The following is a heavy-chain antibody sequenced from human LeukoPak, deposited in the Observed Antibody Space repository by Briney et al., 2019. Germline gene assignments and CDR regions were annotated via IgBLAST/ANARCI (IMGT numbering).Heavy chain of an antibody. V-gene: IGHV4-39*07. D-gene: IGHD6-19*01. CDR3: AGMYSSGRSDY. CDR2: IYYSRST. J-gene: IGHJ4*02. CDR1: GDSISNNKYY. Sequence: ASDTLSLTCTVSGDSISNNKYYWGWNRQPPGKGLEWIGTIYYSRSTYYNPSLKSRLTISIDTSKNQFSLNLSSVSAADSAVYYCAGMYSSGRSDYWGQGTLVTVSS.